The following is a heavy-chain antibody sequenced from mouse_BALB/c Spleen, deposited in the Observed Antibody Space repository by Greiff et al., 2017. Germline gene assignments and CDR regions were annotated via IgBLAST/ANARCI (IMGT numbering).Heavy chain of an antibody. Sequence: EVKLMESGGGLVQPKGSLKLSCAASGFTFNTYAMNWVRQAPGKGLEWVARIRSKSNNYATYYADSVKDRFTISRDDSQSMLYLQMNNLKTEDTAMYYCVRHRYYGNPRWRYWGQGTTLTVSS. CDR2: IRSKSNNYAT. V-gene: IGHV10-1*02. D-gene: IGHD2-1*01. CDR3: VRHRYYGNPRWRY. J-gene: IGHJ2*01. CDR1: GFTFNTYA.